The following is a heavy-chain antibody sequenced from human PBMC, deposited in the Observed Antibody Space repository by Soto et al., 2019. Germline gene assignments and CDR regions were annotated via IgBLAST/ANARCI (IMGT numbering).Heavy chain of an antibody. D-gene: IGHD3-22*01. CDR2: ISWNSGSI. CDR3: AKGSRGYYGSTNYYYFDS. J-gene: IGHJ4*02. CDR1: GFTFDDYA. V-gene: IGHV3-9*01. Sequence: EVQLVESGGGLVQPGRSLRLSCAASGFTFDDYAMHWVRQAPGKGLEWVSGISWNSGSIGYADSVKGRFTISRDNAKNSLYLQMNSLRAEDTALYYCAKGSRGYYGSTNYYYFDSWGQGTPVTVSS.